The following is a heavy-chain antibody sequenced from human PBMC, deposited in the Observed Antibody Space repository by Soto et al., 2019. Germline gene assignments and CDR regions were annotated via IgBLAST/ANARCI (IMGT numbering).Heavy chain of an antibody. CDR2: IKGKIDGGTT. CDR3: STAFGDYDYFDY. V-gene: IGHV3-15*01. Sequence: NPGGSLRLSCAASGFIFSYASLIWVRQAPGKGLEWIGRIKGKIDGGTTDYAAPVTGRFTIPRDDSRNTLYLQMNSLKSEDTAVYFCSTAFGDYDYFDYWGPGTLVTVSS. CDR1: GFIFSYAS. J-gene: IGHJ4*02. D-gene: IGHD4-17*01.